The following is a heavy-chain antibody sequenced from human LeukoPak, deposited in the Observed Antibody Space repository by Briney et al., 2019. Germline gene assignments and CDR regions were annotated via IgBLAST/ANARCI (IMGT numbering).Heavy chain of an antibody. CDR3: ARGSRLTGTFDI. V-gene: IGHV4-38-2*02. CDR2: INHSGST. Sequence: SETLSLTCTVSGYSISSTYYGAWIRQPPGKGLEWIGEINHSGSTNYSPSLKSRVTISLDTSKNQFSLKLTSVTAADTAVYYCARGSRLTGTFDIWGQGTMVTVSS. CDR1: GYSISSTYY. D-gene: IGHD3-9*01. J-gene: IGHJ3*02.